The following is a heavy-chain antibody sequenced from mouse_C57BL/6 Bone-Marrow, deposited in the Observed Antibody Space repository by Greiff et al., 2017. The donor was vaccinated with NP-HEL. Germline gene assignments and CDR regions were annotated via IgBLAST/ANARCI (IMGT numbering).Heavy chain of an antibody. J-gene: IGHJ1*03. CDR3: ARGYV. CDR1: GYSITSGYY. CDR2: ISYDGSN. Sequence: ESGPGLVKPSQSLSLTCSVTGYSITSGYYWNWIRQFPGNKLEWMGYISYDGSNNYNPSLKNRISITRDTSKNQFFLKLNSVTTEDTATYYCARGYVWGTGTTVTVSS. V-gene: IGHV3-6*01.